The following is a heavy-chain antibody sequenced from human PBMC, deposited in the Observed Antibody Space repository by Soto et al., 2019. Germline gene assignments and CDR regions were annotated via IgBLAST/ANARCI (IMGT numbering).Heavy chain of an antibody. D-gene: IGHD4-17*01. V-gene: IGHV1-69*13. CDR1: GGTFSSYA. CDR3: ARDQTTVTTGSAFDI. Sequence: SVKVSCKASGGTFSSYAISWVRQAPGQGLEWTGGIIPIFGTANYAQKFQGRVTITADESTSTAYMELSSLRSEDTAVYYCARDQTTVTTGSAFDIWGQGTMVTVSS. CDR2: IIPIFGTA. J-gene: IGHJ3*02.